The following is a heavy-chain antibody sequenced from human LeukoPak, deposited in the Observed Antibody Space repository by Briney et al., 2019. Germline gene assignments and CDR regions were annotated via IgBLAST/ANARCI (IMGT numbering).Heavy chain of an antibody. J-gene: IGHJ6*02. V-gene: IGHV4-39*01. CDR2: IYNSGGT. D-gene: IGHD2-2*02. Sequence: KPSETLSLTCTVSGGSISSISYYWGWIRQPPGKGLEWIGSIYNSGGTYYNPSLKSRVTISVDTSKNQFSLNLYSLTAADTAVYYCARPLQWAIPPSSYGMDVWGQGTSVTVSS. CDR3: ARPLQWAIPPSSYGMDV. CDR1: GGSISSISYY.